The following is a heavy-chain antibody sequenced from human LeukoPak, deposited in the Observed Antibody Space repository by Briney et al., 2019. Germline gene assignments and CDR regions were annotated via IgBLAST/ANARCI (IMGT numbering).Heavy chain of an antibody. D-gene: IGHD4-17*01. CDR2: IQEDGSEK. Sequence: GGSLRLSCTAAGFTFNKYFMTWVRQAPGEGLEWVANIQEDGSEKNLLDSVKGRFTVSRDDAKNSLYLQMNSLRVEDTAVYYYARARGYGDYTLSGPLGYWGRGTLVTVSS. V-gene: IGHV3-7*01. J-gene: IGHJ4*03. CDR3: ARARGYGDYTLSGPLGY. CDR1: GFTFNKYF.